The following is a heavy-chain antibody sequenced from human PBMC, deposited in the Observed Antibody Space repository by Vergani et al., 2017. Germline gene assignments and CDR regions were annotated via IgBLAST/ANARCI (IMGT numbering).Heavy chain of an antibody. CDR3: ARGGTTTVRKASHP. CDR2: ISYDGSNK. Sequence: QVQLVESGGGVVQPGRSLRLSCAASGFTFRSYAMHWVRQAPGKGLEWVAVISYDGSNKYYADSVKGRFTISRDNSKNTLYLQMNSLRAEDTAVYYCARGGTTTVRKASHPWGQGTLVTVSS. CDR1: GFTFRSYA. D-gene: IGHD1-7*01. V-gene: IGHV3-30*01. J-gene: IGHJ5*02.